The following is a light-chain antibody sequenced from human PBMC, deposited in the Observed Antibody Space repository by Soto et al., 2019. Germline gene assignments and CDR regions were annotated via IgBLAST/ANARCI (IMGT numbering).Light chain of an antibody. CDR1: QSVNSNY. CDR3: RQYGSSPLFT. J-gene: IGKJ3*01. V-gene: IGKV3-20*01. Sequence: EIVLTKSPVTLSLSPGERATLSCRASQSVNSNYLDWYQQKPGQAPRLLIYGASNRATGIPDRFSGSGSGTDFTLTISRLEPEDFAVYYCRQYGSSPLFTFGPGTKVDIK. CDR2: GAS.